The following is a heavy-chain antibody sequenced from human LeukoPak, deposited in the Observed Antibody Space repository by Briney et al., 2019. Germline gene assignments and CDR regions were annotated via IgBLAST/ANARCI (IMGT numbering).Heavy chain of an antibody. J-gene: IGHJ6*03. CDR3: ASSPVVPAAITLYYYYYMDV. D-gene: IGHD2-2*01. CDR2: IIPIFGTA. Sequence: SVKVSCKASGGTFSSYAISWVRQAPGQGLEWMGGIIPIFGTANYAQKFQGRVTITADESTSTAYMELSSLRSEDTAVYYCASSPVVPAAITLYYYYYMDVWGKGTTVTVSS. V-gene: IGHV1-69*13. CDR1: GGTFSSYA.